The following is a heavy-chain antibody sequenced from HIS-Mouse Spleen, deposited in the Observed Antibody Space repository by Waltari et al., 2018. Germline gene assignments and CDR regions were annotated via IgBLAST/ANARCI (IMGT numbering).Heavy chain of an antibody. V-gene: IGHV2-70*15. J-gene: IGHJ4*01. CDR3: ARVQAGKLELPFDY. CDR2: IDWDDDK. D-gene: IGHD1-7*01. CDR1: GFSLSTSGMH. Sequence: ATSRESAPALVTPPQTLTLTGTRSGFSLSTSGMHVSWICQPPRKALEWLARIDWDDDKYYNTSLKTRLTISKDTSKNPVVLTMTNMDPVDTATYYCARVQAGKLELPFDYWGHGTLVTLSS.